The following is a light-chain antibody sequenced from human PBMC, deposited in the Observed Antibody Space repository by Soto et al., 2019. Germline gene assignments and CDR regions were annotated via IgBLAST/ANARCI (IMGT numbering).Light chain of an antibody. J-gene: IGLJ2*01. CDR3: AAWDDNLSGRVV. CDR2: RNN. Sequence: QSVLPQPPSASGTPGQRVTISCSGSSSNIGSNFVYWYQQLPGTAPKLLIYRNNQRPSGVPDRFSGSKSGTSASLAISGLRSEDDADYYCAAWDDNLSGRVVFGGGTKLTVL. CDR1: SSNIGSNF. V-gene: IGLV1-47*01.